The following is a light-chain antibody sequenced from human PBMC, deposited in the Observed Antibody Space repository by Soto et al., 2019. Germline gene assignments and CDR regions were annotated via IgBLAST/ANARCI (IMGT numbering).Light chain of an antibody. CDR2: EVS. CDR3: CSYAGSYTSWV. J-gene: IGLJ3*02. V-gene: IGLV2-8*01. Sequence: QSALTQPPSASGSPGQSVTISCTGTSSDVGGYNYVSWYQQHPGKAPKLMIYEVSKRPSGVPDRFSGSKSDNTASLTISGLQAEDEADYYCCSYAGSYTSWVFGGGTKLTVL. CDR1: SSDVGGYNY.